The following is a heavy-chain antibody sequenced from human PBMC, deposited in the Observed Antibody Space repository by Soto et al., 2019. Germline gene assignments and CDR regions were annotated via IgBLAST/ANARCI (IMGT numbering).Heavy chain of an antibody. V-gene: IGHV1-69*01. Sequence: QVQLVQSGAEVKKPGSSVKVSCKASGGTFSSYAISWVRQAPGQGLEWMGGIIPISGTANYAQKCQGRVTITADESTSPAYMELSSLRSEDTAVYYCARSQGSSTSLEIYYYYYYGMDVWDQGTTVTVSS. CDR2: IIPISGTA. CDR3: ARSQGSSTSLEIYYYYYYGMDV. D-gene: IGHD2-2*01. J-gene: IGHJ6*02. CDR1: GGTFSSYA.